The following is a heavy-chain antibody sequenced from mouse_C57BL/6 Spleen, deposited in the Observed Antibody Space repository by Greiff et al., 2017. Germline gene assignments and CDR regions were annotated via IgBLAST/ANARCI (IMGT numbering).Heavy chain of an antibody. D-gene: IGHD2-4*01. CDR2: IWRGGST. CDR1: GFSLTSYG. Sequence: VQLQQSGPGLVQPSQSLSITCTVSGFSLTSYGVHWVRQSPGKGLEWLGVIWRGGSTDYNAAFMSRLSITKDNSKSQVFFKMNSLQADDTAIYYCAKNGREDNDGKGYAMDYWGQGTSVTVSS. V-gene: IGHV2-5*01. CDR3: AKNGREDNDGKGYAMDY. J-gene: IGHJ4*01.